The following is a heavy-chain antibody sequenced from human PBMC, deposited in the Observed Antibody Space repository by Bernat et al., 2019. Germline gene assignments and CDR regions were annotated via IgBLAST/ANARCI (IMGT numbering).Heavy chain of an antibody. Sequence: QVQLQESGPGLVKPSETLSLTCTVSGGSISSYYWSWIRQPPGKGLEWIGEIYHSGSTNYNPSLKSRVTISVDKSKNQFSLKLSSVTAADTAVYYCASLSRGDYDFWSGYSGINWFDPWGQGTLVTVSS. CDR1: GGSISSYY. J-gene: IGHJ5*02. CDR3: ASLSRGDYDFWSGYSGINWFDP. D-gene: IGHD3-3*01. V-gene: IGHV4-59*12. CDR2: IYHSGST.